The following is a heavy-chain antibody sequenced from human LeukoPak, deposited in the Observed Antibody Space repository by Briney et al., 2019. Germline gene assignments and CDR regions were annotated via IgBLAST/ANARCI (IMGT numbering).Heavy chain of an antibody. V-gene: IGHV3-23*01. CDR2: ISDTGDNT. Sequence: PGGSLRLSCAASGFTFSSYVMNWVRQAPGKGLEWVSSISDTGDNTYYADSVKGRFTVSTDNSKNTLYLQMNSLRAEDTAVYYCAKPPRPRTYFMDVWGKGTTVTISS. CDR1: GFTFSSYV. CDR3: AKPPRPRTYFMDV. J-gene: IGHJ6*03. D-gene: IGHD3/OR15-3a*01.